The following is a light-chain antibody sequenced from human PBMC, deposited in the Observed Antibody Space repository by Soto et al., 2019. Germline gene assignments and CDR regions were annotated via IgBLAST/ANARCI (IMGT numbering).Light chain of an antibody. J-gene: IGKJ2*01. CDR1: QSVSTW. Sequence: DIQMTQSPSTLSASVGDRVTITCRASQSVSTWLAWYQQKPGKAPKLLIYRSSSSESGVPSRFSGSGSGTEFTLTISSLQPADFETYYCQQYSTYSTFGQGTKLEIK. V-gene: IGKV1-5*03. CDR3: QQYSTYST. CDR2: RSS.